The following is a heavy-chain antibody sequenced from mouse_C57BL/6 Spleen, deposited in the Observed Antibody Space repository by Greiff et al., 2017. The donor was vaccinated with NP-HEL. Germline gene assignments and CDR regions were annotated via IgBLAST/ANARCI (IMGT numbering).Heavy chain of an antibody. J-gene: IGHJ2*01. V-gene: IGHV1-18*01. CDR1: GYTFTDYN. CDR3: ARKGSRITGDY. CDR2: INPNNGGT. Sequence: EVQLQQSGPELVKPGASVKIPCKASGYTFTDYNMDWVKQSHGKSLEWIGDINPNNGGTIYNQKFKGKATLTVDKSSSTAYMELRSLTSEDTAVYYCARKGSRITGDYWGQGTTLTVSS. D-gene: IGHD2-4*01.